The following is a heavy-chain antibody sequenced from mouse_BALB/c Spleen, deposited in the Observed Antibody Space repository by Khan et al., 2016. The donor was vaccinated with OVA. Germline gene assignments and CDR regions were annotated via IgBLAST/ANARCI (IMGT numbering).Heavy chain of an antibody. Sequence: QVQLKESGPGLVAPSQSLSITCTVSGFSLTNYGVHWVRQPPGKVLERLGVIWTGGSTNYNSALMSRVSIRKDNSKSQVFLKMNSLQTDDTAMYYCARNEEINYVDAMDFWGQGTSVTVSS. V-gene: IGHV2-9*02. D-gene: IGHD2-1*01. CDR1: GFSLTNYG. CDR3: ARNEEINYVDAMDF. CDR2: IWTGGST. J-gene: IGHJ4*01.